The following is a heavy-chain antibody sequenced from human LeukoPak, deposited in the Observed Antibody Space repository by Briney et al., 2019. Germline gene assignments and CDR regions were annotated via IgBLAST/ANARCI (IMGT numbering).Heavy chain of an antibody. CDR3: ARDSQVLLWFGELLF. CDR1: GGTFSSYA. V-gene: IGHV1-8*03. D-gene: IGHD3-10*01. J-gene: IGHJ4*02. Sequence: GASVKVSCKASGGTFSSYAISWVRQAPGQGLEWMGWMNPNSGNTGYAQKFQGRVTITRNTSISTAYMELSSLRSEDTAVYYCARDSQVLLWFGELLFWGQGTLVTVSS. CDR2: MNPNSGNT.